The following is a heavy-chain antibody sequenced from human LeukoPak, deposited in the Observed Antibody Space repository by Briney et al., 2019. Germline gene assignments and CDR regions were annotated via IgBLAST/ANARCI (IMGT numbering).Heavy chain of an antibody. CDR2: IYYSGST. CDR1: GGSISSSSYY. Sequence: SQTLSLTCTVSGGSISSSSYYWGWIRQPPGKGLEWIGSIYYSGSTYYNPSLKSRVTISVDTSKNQFSLKLSSVTAADTAVYYCARHPRPNYYDSSGYYSGSNWFDPWGQGTLVTVSS. V-gene: IGHV4-39*01. CDR3: ARHPRPNYYDSSGYYSGSNWFDP. J-gene: IGHJ5*02. D-gene: IGHD3-22*01.